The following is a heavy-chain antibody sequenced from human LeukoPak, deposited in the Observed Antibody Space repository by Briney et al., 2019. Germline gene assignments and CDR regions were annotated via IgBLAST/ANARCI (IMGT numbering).Heavy chain of an antibody. J-gene: IGHJ4*02. CDR1: GFTFSDIY. CDR3: ARVRVHDRGCYDY. Sequence: GGSLRLSCAGSGFTFSDIYMDWVRQAPGKGLEWVGHIRNKADGHTTEYAPSVRGRFTLSRDDSTNSLYLQMNSLKTEDTAVYHCARVRVHDRGCYDYWGQGTLVTVSS. CDR2: IRNKADGHTT. V-gene: IGHV3-72*01. D-gene: IGHD2-15*01.